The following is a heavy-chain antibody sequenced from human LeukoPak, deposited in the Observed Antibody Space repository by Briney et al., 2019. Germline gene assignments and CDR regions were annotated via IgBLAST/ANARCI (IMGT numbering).Heavy chain of an antibody. CDR2: IIPIFGTA. D-gene: IGHD3-9*01. V-gene: IGHV1-69*13. CDR3: ATAAQLPRLRYFDWSRLPLGY. CDR1: GGTFSSYA. Sequence: SVKVSCKASGGTFSSYAISWVRQAPGQGLEWMGGIIPIFGTANYAQKFQGRVTITADESTSTAYMELSSLRSEDTAVYYCATAAQLPRLRYFDWSRLPLGYWGQGTLVTVSS. J-gene: IGHJ4*02.